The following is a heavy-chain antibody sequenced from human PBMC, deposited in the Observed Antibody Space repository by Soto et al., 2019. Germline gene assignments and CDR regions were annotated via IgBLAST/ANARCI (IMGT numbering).Heavy chain of an antibody. CDR2: INHSGST. CDR1: GGSFSGYY. CDR3: ARFPRIAVAGKVGSCYFDY. D-gene: IGHD6-19*01. J-gene: IGHJ4*02. Sequence: ASETLSLTCAVYGGSFSGYYWSWIRQPPGKGLEWIGEINHSGSTNYNPSLKSRVTISVDTSKNQLSIKMSSVTAADTAVYYFARFPRIAVAGKVGSCYFDYWGQGTLVTVSS. V-gene: IGHV4-34*01.